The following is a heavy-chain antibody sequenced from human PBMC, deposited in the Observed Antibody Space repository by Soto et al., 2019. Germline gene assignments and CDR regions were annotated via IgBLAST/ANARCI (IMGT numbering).Heavy chain of an antibody. D-gene: IGHD6-13*01. Sequence: QVQLVQSGAEVKKPGSSVKVSCKASGGTFSSYAISWVRQAPGQGLEWMGGIIPIFGTANYAQKFQGRVTITADEATSTAYMELSRLRSEDTAVYYCAREYGAAAGTPLFDYWGQGTLVTVSS. CDR2: IIPIFGTA. J-gene: IGHJ4*02. CDR3: AREYGAAAGTPLFDY. CDR1: GGTFSSYA. V-gene: IGHV1-69*12.